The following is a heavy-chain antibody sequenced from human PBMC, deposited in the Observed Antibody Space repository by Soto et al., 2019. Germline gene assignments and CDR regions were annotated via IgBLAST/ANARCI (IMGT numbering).Heavy chain of an antibody. CDR1: GGSFSTYY. J-gene: IGHJ6*02. CDR3: ARDSTRWFPCYGIDV. CDR2: INHSGSN. D-gene: IGHD6-13*01. Sequence: PSQTLSLTSVVSGGSFSTYYYNWIRQSPGKGLEWIGEINHSGSNNYSPSLKSRVTMSLDTSKNQFSLKLTSVTAADTAVYYCARDSTRWFPCYGIDVWGQGTKVTVSS. V-gene: IGHV4-34*01.